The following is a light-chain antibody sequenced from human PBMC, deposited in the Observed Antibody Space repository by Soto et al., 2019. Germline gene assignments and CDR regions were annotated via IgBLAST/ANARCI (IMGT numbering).Light chain of an antibody. CDR3: QQYGSSPPYT. J-gene: IGKJ2*01. V-gene: IGKV3-20*01. CDR1: QTVSGNY. CDR2: GSS. Sequence: EIVLTQSPGTLSLSPGERATLSCRASQTVSGNYLAWNQQKPRQSPRLLIYGSSDRATGIPDRFSGSGSGTDFTLTITRVEPEDFAVYYCQQYGSSPPYTFGQGTKLEIK.